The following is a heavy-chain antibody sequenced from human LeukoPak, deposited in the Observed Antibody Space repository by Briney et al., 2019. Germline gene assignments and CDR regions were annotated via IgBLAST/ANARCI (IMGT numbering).Heavy chain of an antibody. CDR3: ARDQNYYGSGSYYNADH. D-gene: IGHD3-10*01. J-gene: IGHJ4*02. CDR1: GYTFTGYY. Sequence: ASVKVSCKASGYTFTGYYMHWVRQAPGQGPEWMGWINPNSGGTNYAQKFQGRVTMTRDTSISTASLELSRLRSDDAAVYYCARDQNYYGSGSYYNADHWGQGTLVTVSS. CDR2: INPNSGGT. V-gene: IGHV1-2*02.